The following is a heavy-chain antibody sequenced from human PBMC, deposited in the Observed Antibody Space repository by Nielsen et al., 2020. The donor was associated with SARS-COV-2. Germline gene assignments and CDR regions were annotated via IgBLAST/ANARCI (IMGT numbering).Heavy chain of an antibody. CDR2: ISYDGSNK. Sequence: GESLKISCAASGFTFSNYGMHWVRQAPGKGLEWVAVISYDGSNKYYADSVKGRFTISRDNSKNTLYLQMNSLRAEDTAVYYCAKVGYSYDTYYFDYWGQGTLVTVSS. D-gene: IGHD5-18*01. CDR1: GFTFSNYG. V-gene: IGHV3-30*18. J-gene: IGHJ4*02. CDR3: AKVGYSYDTYYFDY.